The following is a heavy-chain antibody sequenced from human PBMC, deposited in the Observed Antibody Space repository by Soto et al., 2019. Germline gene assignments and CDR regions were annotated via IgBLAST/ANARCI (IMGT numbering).Heavy chain of an antibody. CDR3: ARTSSSSWYDYYYYYGMDV. CDR2: IIPIFGTA. Sequence: QVQLVQSGAEVKKPGSSVKVSCKASGGTFSCYAISWVRQAPGQGLEWMGGIIPIFGTANYAQKFQGRVTITADESTSTAYMELSSLRSEDTAVYYCARTSSSSWYDYYYYYGMDVWGQGTTVTVSS. V-gene: IGHV1-69*01. D-gene: IGHD6-13*01. CDR1: GGTFSCYA. J-gene: IGHJ6*02.